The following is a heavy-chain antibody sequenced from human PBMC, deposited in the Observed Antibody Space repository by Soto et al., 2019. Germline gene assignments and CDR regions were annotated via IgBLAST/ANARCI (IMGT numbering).Heavy chain of an antibody. CDR2: IIPIFGTA. CDR3: ARGITGTVTYYYGLDV. D-gene: IGHD1-20*01. CDR1: GGTFSSYA. J-gene: IGHJ6*02. V-gene: IGHV1-69*12. Sequence: QVQLVQSGAEVKKPGSSMKVSCKASGGTFSSYAISWVRQAPGQGLEWMGGIIPIFGTADYAQKFHGRVTITADESTGTAYMELSRQRSEDTAVYYCARGITGTVTYYYGLDVWGQGTTVTVSS.